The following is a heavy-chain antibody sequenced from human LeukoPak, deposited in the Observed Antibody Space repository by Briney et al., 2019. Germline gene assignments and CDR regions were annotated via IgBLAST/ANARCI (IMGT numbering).Heavy chain of an antibody. V-gene: IGHV4-39*07. Sequence: SETLSLTCTVSGGSISSSSYYWGWIRQPPGKGLEWIGSIYYSGSTYYNPSLKSRVTISVDTSKNQFSLKLSSVTAADTAVYYCARDSGDILTGNWFDPWGQGTLVTVSS. CDR2: IYYSGST. CDR3: ARDSGDILTGNWFDP. J-gene: IGHJ5*02. CDR1: GGSISSSSYY. D-gene: IGHD3-9*01.